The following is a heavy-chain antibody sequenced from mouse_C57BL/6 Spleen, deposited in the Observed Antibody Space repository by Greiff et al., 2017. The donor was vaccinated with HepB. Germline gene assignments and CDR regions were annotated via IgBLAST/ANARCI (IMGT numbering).Heavy chain of an antibody. Sequence: VQLQQSGAELVKPGASVKLSCTASGFNIKDDYMHWVKQRTEQGLEWIGRIDPEDGETKYDPKFQGKATITADTSSNTAYLQLSTLTSEDTAVYYCAGYFDVWGTGTTVTVSS. J-gene: IGHJ1*03. CDR3: AGYFDV. CDR1: GFNIKDDY. CDR2: IDPEDGET. V-gene: IGHV14-2*01.